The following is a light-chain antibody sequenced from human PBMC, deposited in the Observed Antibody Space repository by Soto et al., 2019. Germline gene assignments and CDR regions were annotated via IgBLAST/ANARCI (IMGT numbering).Light chain of an antibody. J-gene: IGKJ4*01. CDR3: HQYNNWPPS. Sequence: ETVMTQSPATLSVSPGERATLSCRASQRVSTNLAWYQQKPGQSPRLLIYRASTRATDIPARFSGSGSGTEFTLTISSLQSEDFAVYYCHQYNNWPPSFGGVTKVEIK. V-gene: IGKV3-15*01. CDR1: QRVSTN. CDR2: RAS.